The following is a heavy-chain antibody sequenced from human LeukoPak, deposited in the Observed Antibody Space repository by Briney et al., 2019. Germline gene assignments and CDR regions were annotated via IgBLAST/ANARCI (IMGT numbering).Heavy chain of an antibody. CDR2: IYTSGST. V-gene: IGHV4-4*07. Sequence: SETLSLTCTVSGGSISSYYWSWIRQPAGKGLERIGRIYTSGSTNYNPSLKSRVTMSVDTSKNQFSLKLSSVTAADTAVYYCARDGYSSSWKAFDIWGQGTMVTVSS. CDR3: ARDGYSSSWKAFDI. CDR1: GGSISSYY. J-gene: IGHJ3*02. D-gene: IGHD6-13*01.